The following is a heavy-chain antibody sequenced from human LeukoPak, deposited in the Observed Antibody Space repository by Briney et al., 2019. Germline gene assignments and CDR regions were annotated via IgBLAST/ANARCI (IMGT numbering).Heavy chain of an antibody. CDR1: GFTFSSYG. D-gene: IGHD3-22*01. CDR3: AKRPYYYDSSGWELSYFDY. V-gene: IGHV3-21*01. J-gene: IGHJ4*02. Sequence: GGSLRLSCAASGFTFSSYGMNWVRQAPGKGLEWVSSISSSTSYIYYADSVKGRFTISRDIAKTSLFLQMNSLRAEDTAVYYCAKRPYYYDSSGWELSYFDYWGQGTLVTVSS. CDR2: ISSSTSYI.